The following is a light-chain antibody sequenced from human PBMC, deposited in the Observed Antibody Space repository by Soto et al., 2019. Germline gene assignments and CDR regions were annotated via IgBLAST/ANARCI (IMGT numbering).Light chain of an antibody. CDR2: DVS. CDR1: SSDVGGYNY. V-gene: IGLV2-14*01. J-gene: IGLJ3*02. Sequence: QSALTQPASVSGSPGQSITISCTGTSSDVGGYNYVSWYQQHPGKAPKLMIYDVSNRPSGVSNRFSASKAGNTASLTISGLQAEDEGDFYCSSYTSSSTWVFGGGTKLTVL. CDR3: SSYTSSSTWV.